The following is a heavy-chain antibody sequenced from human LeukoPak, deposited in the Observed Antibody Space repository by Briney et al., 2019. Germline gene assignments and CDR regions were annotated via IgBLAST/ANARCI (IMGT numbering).Heavy chain of an antibody. CDR3: AGGGVGYSFIDY. J-gene: IGHJ4*02. Sequence: SETLSLTCTVSGGSLSSYYWSWIRQPAEKGLEWIGLIYTIGSTNYNPSLKSRVPIPVHPSKNQFPLKLTTVTAADTAVYYCAGGGVGYSFIDYWGRGTVVTVSS. CDR1: GGSLSSYY. CDR2: IYTIGST. V-gene: IGHV4-4*07. D-gene: IGHD1-26*01.